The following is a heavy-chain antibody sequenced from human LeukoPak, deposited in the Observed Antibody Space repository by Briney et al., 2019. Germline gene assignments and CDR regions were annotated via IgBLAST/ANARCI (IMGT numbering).Heavy chain of an antibody. CDR2: IKQDGSER. CDR1: GFTFSSYW. V-gene: IGHV3-7*01. Sequence: PGGSLRLSCAASGFTFSSYWMSWVRQAPGKGLEWVANIKQDGSERYYVDSVKGRFTISRDNAKNSLYLQMNSLRAEDTAVYYCAVPPPPGFSYGENLFDYWGQGTLVTVSS. J-gene: IGHJ4*02. CDR3: AVPPPPGFSYGENLFDY. D-gene: IGHD5-18*01.